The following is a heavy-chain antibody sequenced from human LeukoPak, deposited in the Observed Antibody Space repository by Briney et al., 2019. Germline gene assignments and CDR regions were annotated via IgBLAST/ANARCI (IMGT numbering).Heavy chain of an antibody. CDR3: ASGVVFGIYDY. CDR2: IKQDGSEK. Sequence: GGSLRLSCAASGFTFSSYWMSWVRQAPGKGLEWVANIKQDGSEKYYVDSVKGRFTISRDNAKNSLYLQMNSLRAEDTAVYYCASGVVFGIYDYWGQGTLVTVSS. CDR1: GFTFSSYW. D-gene: IGHD2-15*01. J-gene: IGHJ4*02. V-gene: IGHV3-7*01.